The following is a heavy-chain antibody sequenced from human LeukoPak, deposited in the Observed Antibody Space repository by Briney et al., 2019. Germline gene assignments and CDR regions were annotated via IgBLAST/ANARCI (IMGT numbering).Heavy chain of an antibody. D-gene: IGHD3-9*01. CDR3: AKATNYDILTVSPH. J-gene: IGHJ4*02. V-gene: IGHV3-23*01. Sequence: RPGGSLRLSCAASGFTFSSYAMSWVRQAPGKGLEWVSAISGSGGSTYYADSVKGRFTISRDNSKNTLYLQMNGLRAEDTAVYYCAKATNYDILTVSPHWGQGTLVTVSS. CDR2: ISGSGGST. CDR1: GFTFSSYA.